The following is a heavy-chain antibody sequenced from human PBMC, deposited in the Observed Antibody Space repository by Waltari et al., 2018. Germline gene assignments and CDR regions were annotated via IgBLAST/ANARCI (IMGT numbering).Heavy chain of an antibody. Sequence: QVQLQESGPGLVKPSETLSLTCTVSGGSISSYYWSWIRPPPGKGLEWIGYIYYSGSTNYNPSLKSRVTISVDTSKTQFSLKLSSVTAADTAVYYCARHESGDFWSGYPHYFDYWGQGTLVTVSS. CDR2: IYYSGST. CDR1: GGSISSYY. CDR3: ARHESGDFWSGYPHYFDY. J-gene: IGHJ4*02. V-gene: IGHV4-59*08. D-gene: IGHD3-3*01.